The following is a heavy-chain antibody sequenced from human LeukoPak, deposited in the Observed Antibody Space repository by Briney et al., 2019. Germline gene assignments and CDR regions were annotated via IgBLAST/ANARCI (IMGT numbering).Heavy chain of an antibody. V-gene: IGHV1-18*01. CDR3: TRGSSSQYFQH. Sequence: ASVKVSRKASNYTFTKYPISWVRHAPGQGLEWMGWISAYSGNTNYAQKVQGRVTMTTDTSTNTAYMELASLRPDDTAIYYCTRGSSSQYFQHWGQGTLVTVSS. D-gene: IGHD6-6*01. J-gene: IGHJ1*01. CDR1: NYTFTKYP. CDR2: ISAYSGNT.